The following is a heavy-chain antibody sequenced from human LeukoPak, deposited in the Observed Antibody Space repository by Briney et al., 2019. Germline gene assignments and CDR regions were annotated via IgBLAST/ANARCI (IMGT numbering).Heavy chain of an antibody. Sequence: SETLSLTCTVSGGSISSYYWSWIRQPPGKGLEWIGYIYDSGSTNYNPSLKSRVTISVDTSKNQFSLKLRSVTTADTAVYYCATEGPSGIYTSDIWGQGTMVTVSS. D-gene: IGHD1-26*01. V-gene: IGHV4-59*01. CDR3: ATEGPSGIYTSDI. CDR1: GGSISSYY. CDR2: IYDSGST. J-gene: IGHJ3*02.